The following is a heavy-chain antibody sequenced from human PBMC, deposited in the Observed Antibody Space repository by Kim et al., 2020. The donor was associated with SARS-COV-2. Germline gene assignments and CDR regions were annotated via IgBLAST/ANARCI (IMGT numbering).Heavy chain of an antibody. CDR3: AGETPLRGSADY. V-gene: IGHV3-21*01. D-gene: IGHD3-16*01. J-gene: IGHJ4*02. CDR2: ISSSSSYI. Sequence: GGSLRLSCAASGFTFSSYSMNWVRQAPGKWLEWVSSISSSSSYIYYADSVKGRFTISTDNAKNSLYLQMNSLRAEDTAVYYCAGETPLRGSADYWGQGTLVPVSS. CDR1: GFTFSSYS.